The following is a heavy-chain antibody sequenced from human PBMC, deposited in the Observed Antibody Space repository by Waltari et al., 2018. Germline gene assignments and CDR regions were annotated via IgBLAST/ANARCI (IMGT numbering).Heavy chain of an antibody. V-gene: IGHV4-34*01. J-gene: IGHJ3*02. CDR1: GGSFSGYY. D-gene: IGHD2-2*01. CDR2: INHSGST. CDR3: ARGRRRNIGVVPAAKTAFDI. Sequence: QVQLQQWGAGLLKPSETLSLTCAVYGGSFSGYYWSWIRQPPGKGLEWTGEINHSGSTNYNPSLMSRVTISVDTSKNQFSLELSYVTAADTAVYYCARGRRRNIGVVPAAKTAFDIWGQGTMVTVSS.